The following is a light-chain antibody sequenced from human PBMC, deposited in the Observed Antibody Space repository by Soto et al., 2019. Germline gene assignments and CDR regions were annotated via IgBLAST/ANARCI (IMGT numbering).Light chain of an antibody. Sequence: EIVLTQSPDTLSLSPGERAALSCRASQSVSNNYLAWYQQKPGQAPRLLIYDASSRATGIPDRFSGSGSGTDFTLTISRLEAEDFAVYYCQQYGSSPRVTFGQGTRLEMK. CDR3: QQYGSSPRVT. J-gene: IGKJ5*01. CDR1: QSVSNNY. CDR2: DAS. V-gene: IGKV3-20*01.